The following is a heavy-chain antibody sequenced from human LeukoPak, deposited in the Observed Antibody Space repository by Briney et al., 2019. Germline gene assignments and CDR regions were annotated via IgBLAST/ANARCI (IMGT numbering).Heavy chain of an antibody. V-gene: IGHV3-49*04. Sequence: PGGSLRLSCTASGFTFGDYVMSWVRQARGKGLEWVGFIRSKGYGGTTEYAACVKGRFTISRDDSNRFAYLQINSLKTEDTGVYYCTRGVYAAGYWGQGTLVTVSS. CDR1: GFTFGDYV. D-gene: IGHD5/OR15-5a*01. CDR3: TRGVYAAGY. J-gene: IGHJ4*02. CDR2: IRSKGYGGTT.